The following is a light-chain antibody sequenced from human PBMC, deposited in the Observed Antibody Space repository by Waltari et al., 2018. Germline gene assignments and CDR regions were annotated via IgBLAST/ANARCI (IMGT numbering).Light chain of an antibody. V-gene: IGKV1-6*01. CDR3: QHYYDNPYS. Sequence: IQMTQSPSALSASVGDRVTISCRASQNIYSNLAWYQQKPGKAPKLLIYAASSLQSGIPSRFSGSGSGTDFTLTISSLQPEDSAAYYCQHYYDNPYSFGQGTKVEI. CDR2: AAS. CDR1: QNIYSN. J-gene: IGKJ2*03.